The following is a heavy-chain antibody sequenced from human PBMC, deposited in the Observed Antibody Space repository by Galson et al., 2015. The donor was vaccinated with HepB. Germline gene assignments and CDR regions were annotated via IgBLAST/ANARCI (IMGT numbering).Heavy chain of an antibody. J-gene: IGHJ5*02. V-gene: IGHV3-15*01. CDR2: IKSKTDGGTT. CDR3: TTDVYFSSYWSWIDP. Sequence: SLRLSCAATGFSFNNVWMDWVRQAPGKGLEWVGRIKSKTDGGTTEYAAPVKGRFTISREDSKNTPYPQMNSLKTDDTAVYYCTTDVYFSSYWSWIDPWGQGTLVTVSS. D-gene: IGHD2-2*01. CDR1: GFSFNNVW.